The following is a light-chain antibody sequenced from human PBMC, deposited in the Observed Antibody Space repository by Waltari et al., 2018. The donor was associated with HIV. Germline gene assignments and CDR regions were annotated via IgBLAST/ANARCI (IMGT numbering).Light chain of an antibody. V-gene: IGLV2-11*01. Sequence: QSALTQPRSVSGSPGQSVPIPCTGASSDVGGYDYVSWYQHHPGKDPKLIIYHVTKRPSGVPDRFSGSKSGNTASLTISGLQAEDEADYYCCSYAGDSSYVFGTGTEVTV. J-gene: IGLJ1*01. CDR3: CSYAGDSSYV. CDR1: SSDVGGYDY. CDR2: HVT.